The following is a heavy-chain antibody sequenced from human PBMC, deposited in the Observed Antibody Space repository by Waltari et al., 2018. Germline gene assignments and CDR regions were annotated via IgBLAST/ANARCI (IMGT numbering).Heavy chain of an antibody. Sequence: QVHLVQSGAEVRKPGDSVKVSCKASGYSFTAYYVHWVRQSPGRGLEWMGWINPNTGDTNDALKVQGRITMTRETSISTAYMERSSLKSDDTAVYFCAREVYDNCNYYYYFYYTDVWGKGTTVTVSS. CDR3: AREVYDNCNYYYYFYYTDV. CDR2: INPNTGDT. CDR1: GYSFTAYY. D-gene: IGHD1-1*01. V-gene: IGHV1-2*02. J-gene: IGHJ6*03.